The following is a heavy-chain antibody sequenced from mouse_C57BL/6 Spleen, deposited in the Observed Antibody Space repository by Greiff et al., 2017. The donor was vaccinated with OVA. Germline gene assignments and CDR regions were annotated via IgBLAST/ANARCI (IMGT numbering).Heavy chain of an antibody. Sequence: QVQLQQPGAELVMPGASVKLSCKASGYSFTSYWMHWVKQRPGQGLEWIGEIDPSDSNTNYDQMIKGKSTLTVDKSSSAVYMRISSLASENATDYYCARSSDCNYAYFDDWGTGTPVTVSS. CDR2: IDPSDSNT. CDR3: ARSSDCNYAYFDD. D-gene: IGHD2-1*01. CDR1: GYSFTSYW. V-gene: IGHV1-69*01. J-gene: IGHJ1*03.